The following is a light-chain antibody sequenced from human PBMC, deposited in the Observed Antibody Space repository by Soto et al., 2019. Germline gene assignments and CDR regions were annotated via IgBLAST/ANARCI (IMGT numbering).Light chain of an antibody. V-gene: IGKV3-15*01. Sequence: EIVLTQSPATLSLSPGERVTLSCRASQSISSNLAWYQQKPGQAPRLLIYGASTRATGIPARFSGSGSGTEFTLTIRSLQSEDFAVYYCQQYNDWPFTFGPGTKVDIK. CDR1: QSISSN. J-gene: IGKJ3*01. CDR2: GAS. CDR3: QQYNDWPFT.